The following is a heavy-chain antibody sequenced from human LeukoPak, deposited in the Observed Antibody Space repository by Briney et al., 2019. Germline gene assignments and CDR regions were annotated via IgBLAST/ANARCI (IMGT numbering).Heavy chain of an antibody. V-gene: IGHV1-2*02. J-gene: IGHJ5*02. CDR3: ARVPGYCSSTSCRGFDP. D-gene: IGHD2-2*01. CDR2: INPNSGGT. Sequence: ASVKVSFKASGYTFTGYYMHWVRQAPGQGLEWMGWINPNSGGTNYAQKFQGRVTMTRDTSISTAYMELSRLRSDDTAVYYCARVPGYCSSTSCRGFDPWGQGTLVTVSS. CDR1: GYTFTGYY.